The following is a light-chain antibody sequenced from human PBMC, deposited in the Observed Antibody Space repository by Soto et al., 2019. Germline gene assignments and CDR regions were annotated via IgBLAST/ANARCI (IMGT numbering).Light chain of an antibody. Sequence: EIVMTQSPATLSVSPGERATLSCRASQSVSSNLAWYQQKPGQAPRLLIYGASTRATGIPARFSGSGSGTEFTLTISSLQSEDFAVYYCQRYGSSAGTFGQGTKVDI. CDR2: GAS. V-gene: IGKV3-15*01. J-gene: IGKJ1*01. CDR1: QSVSSN. CDR3: QRYGSSAGT.